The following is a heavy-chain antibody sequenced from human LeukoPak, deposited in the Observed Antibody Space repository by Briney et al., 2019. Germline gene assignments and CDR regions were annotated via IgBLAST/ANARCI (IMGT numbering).Heavy chain of an antibody. CDR2: ISWNSGSI. CDR1: GFTFDDYA. Sequence: SGGSLRLSCAASGFTFDDYAMHWVRQAPGKGLEWVSGISWNSGSIGYADSVKGRFTISRDNAKNSLYLQMNSLRAEDTALYYCAKDYGDYEGYFDYWGQGTLVTVSS. V-gene: IGHV3-9*01. CDR3: AKDYGDYEGYFDY. D-gene: IGHD4-17*01. J-gene: IGHJ4*02.